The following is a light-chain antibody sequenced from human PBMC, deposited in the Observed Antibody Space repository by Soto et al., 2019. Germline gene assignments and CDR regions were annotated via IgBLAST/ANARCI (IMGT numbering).Light chain of an antibody. CDR1: SSNIGAGYD. CDR2: GHT. J-gene: IGLJ3*02. Sequence: QSVLTQPPSVSGAPGQRVIISCTGSSSNIGAGYDVNWYQHLPGKAPKLLIYGHTNRPSGVPDRFSGSKSGTSASLAITGLQPEDEADYYCGTWDATLSAGVFGGGTKLTVL. CDR3: GTWDATLSAGV. V-gene: IGLV1-40*01.